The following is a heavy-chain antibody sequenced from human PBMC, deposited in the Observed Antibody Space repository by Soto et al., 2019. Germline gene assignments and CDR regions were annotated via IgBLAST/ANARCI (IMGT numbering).Heavy chain of an antibody. CDR2: IYYSGST. J-gene: IGHJ3*02. D-gene: IGHD1-26*01. V-gene: IGHV4-39*01. CDR1: GGSISSSSYY. CDR3: ARQGPVGARGAFDI. Sequence: QLQLQESGPGLVKPSETLSLTCTVSGGSISSSSYYCGWIRQPPGKGLEWIGSIYYSGSTYYNPSLKSRVTISVDTSKNQFSLKLSSVTAADTAVYYCARQGPVGARGAFDIWGQGTMVTVSS.